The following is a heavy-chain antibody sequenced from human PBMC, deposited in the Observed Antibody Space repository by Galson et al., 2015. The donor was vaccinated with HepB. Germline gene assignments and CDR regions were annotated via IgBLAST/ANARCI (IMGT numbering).Heavy chain of an antibody. CDR3: ARGWFGEDYGLDV. Sequence: SLRLSCAASGFTFSSYFMSWVRQAPGKGLEWVANILPVGSEKYYVDSVKGRFTISRDNAKNSLYLQMNSLRAEDTAVYYCARGWFGEDYGLDVWGQGTTVTVSS. J-gene: IGHJ6*02. CDR2: ILPVGSEK. D-gene: IGHD3-10*01. CDR1: GFTFSSYF. V-gene: IGHV3-7*03.